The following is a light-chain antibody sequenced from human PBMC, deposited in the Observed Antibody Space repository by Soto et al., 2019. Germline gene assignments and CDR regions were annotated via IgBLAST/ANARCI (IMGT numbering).Light chain of an antibody. CDR3: QQYGSSPWT. CDR2: DAS. J-gene: IGKJ1*01. CDR1: QSVSSSY. Sequence: EIVLTQSPATLTLSPGERATLSCGASQSVSSSYLAWYQQKPGLAPRLLIYDASSRATGIPDRFSGSGSGTDSTLTITRLEPEDFAVYYGQQYGSSPWTFGQGTKVEIK. V-gene: IGKV3D-20*01.